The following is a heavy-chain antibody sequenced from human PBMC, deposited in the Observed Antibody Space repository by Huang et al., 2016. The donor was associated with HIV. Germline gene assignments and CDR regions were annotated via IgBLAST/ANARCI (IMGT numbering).Heavy chain of an antibody. D-gene: IGHD3-3*01. CDR2: IVPIYGKI. V-gene: IGHV1-69*05. Sequence: QVSLLQSGPEVKRPGSTVKVSCKPSGGIANRQAVYWVRQAPGRGLGWVGAIVPIYGKIDYADKLRGRVTITTDRSRTTAYMELSGLRSDDTAVYFCARGTHWSGSYLDFTSWGQGTLVTVTT. CDR3: ARGTHWSGSYLDFTS. J-gene: IGHJ4*02. CDR1: GGIANRQA.